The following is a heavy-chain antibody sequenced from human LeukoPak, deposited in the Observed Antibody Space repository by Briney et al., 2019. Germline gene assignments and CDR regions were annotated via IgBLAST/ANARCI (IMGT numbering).Heavy chain of an antibody. Sequence: SETLSLTCTVSGGSTSSYYWSWIRQPPGKGLEWIGYIYYSGSTNYNPSLKSRITISVDTSKNQFSLKLSSVTAADTAVYYCARGYEGAAASVAFDIWGQGTMVTVSS. CDR2: IYYSGST. CDR3: ARGYEGAAASVAFDI. CDR1: GGSTSSYY. J-gene: IGHJ3*02. V-gene: IGHV4-59*08. D-gene: IGHD6-13*01.